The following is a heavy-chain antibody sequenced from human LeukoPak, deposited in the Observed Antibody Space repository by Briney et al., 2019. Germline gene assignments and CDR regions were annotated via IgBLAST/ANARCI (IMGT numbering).Heavy chain of an antibody. CDR1: GYTFTRYG. CDR2: ISGYNGNT. CDR3: ARDSLYCGSGSYLGFDP. J-gene: IGHJ5*02. Sequence: GASVKVSCKASGYTFTRYGISWVRQAPGQGLEWMGWISGYNGNTNYAEKLQGRVTMTTDTSTSTVYMELRSLRSDDTAVYYCARDSLYCGSGSYLGFDPWGQGTLVTVSS. D-gene: IGHD3-10*01. V-gene: IGHV1-18*01.